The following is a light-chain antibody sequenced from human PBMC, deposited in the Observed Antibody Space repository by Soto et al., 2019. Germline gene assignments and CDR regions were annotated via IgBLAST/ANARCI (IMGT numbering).Light chain of an antibody. CDR1: QSVSSN. J-gene: IGKJ2*01. CDR3: QQYNNWPPYT. V-gene: IGKV3-15*01. CDR2: GAS. Sequence: EIVMTQSPATLSVSPGERATLSCRASQSVSSNLAWYQQKPGQAPRLLIYGASTRATGIPARFSGSGSGTELTLTIISLQSEDFAVYYCQQYNNWPPYTFGQGIKLEIK.